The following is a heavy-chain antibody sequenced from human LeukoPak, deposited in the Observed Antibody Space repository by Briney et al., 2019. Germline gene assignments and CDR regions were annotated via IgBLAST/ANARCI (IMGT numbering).Heavy chain of an antibody. CDR1: GFTFSSYG. J-gene: IGHJ5*02. D-gene: IGHD3-10*01. Sequence: GGSLRLSCAASGFTFSSYGMHWVRQAPGKGLEWVAFIRYDGSNKYYADSVKGRFTISRDNSKNTLYLQMNSLRAEDTAVYYCAKDMAHGSGSPNWFDPWGQGTLVTVSS. CDR2: IRYDGSNK. CDR3: AKDMAHGSGSPNWFDP. V-gene: IGHV3-30*02.